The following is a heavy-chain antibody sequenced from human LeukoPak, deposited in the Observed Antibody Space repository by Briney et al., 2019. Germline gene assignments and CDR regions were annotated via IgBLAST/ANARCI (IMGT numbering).Heavy chain of an antibody. V-gene: IGHV4-31*03. CDR2: IYYSGSS. CDR3: ARDVPDYDILTGEKWYAFDI. CDR1: GGSINNGGYY. D-gene: IGHD3-9*01. J-gene: IGHJ3*02. Sequence: SETLSLTCTVSGGSINNGGYYWSWIRQHPGKGLEWIGYIYYSGSSYYNPSLRSRVTISVDTSKNHFSLKLSSVTAADSAVYYCARDVPDYDILTGEKWYAFDIWGQGTMVTVSS.